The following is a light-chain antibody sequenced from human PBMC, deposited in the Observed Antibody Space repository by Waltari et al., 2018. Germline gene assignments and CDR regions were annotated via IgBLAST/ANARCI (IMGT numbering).Light chain of an antibody. J-gene: IGLJ1*01. CDR1: SSDVGGYNY. CDR2: DVS. CDR3: SSYTSTSTEV. Sequence: QSALTQPASVSGSTGQSIPISCTGTSSDVGGYNYVAWYQKHPGKAPKLMIYDVSNRPSGVSNRFSGSKSGNTASLTISGLQAEDEADYYCSSYTSTSTEVFGTGTKVTVL. V-gene: IGLV2-14*03.